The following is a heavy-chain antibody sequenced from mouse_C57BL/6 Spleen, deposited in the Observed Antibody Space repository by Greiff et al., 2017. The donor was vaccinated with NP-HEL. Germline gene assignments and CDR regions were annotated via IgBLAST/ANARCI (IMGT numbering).Heavy chain of an antibody. D-gene: IGHD4-1*01. CDR1: GFTFSDYY. Sequence: EVKLMESGGGLVQPGGSLKLSCAASGFTFSDYYMYWVRQTPEKRLEWVAYISNGGGSTYYPDTVKGRFTISRDNAKNTLYLQMSRLKSEDTAMYYCARRNCDVHYFDYWGQGTTLTVSS. V-gene: IGHV5-12*01. CDR2: ISNGGGST. J-gene: IGHJ2*01. CDR3: ARRNCDVHYFDY.